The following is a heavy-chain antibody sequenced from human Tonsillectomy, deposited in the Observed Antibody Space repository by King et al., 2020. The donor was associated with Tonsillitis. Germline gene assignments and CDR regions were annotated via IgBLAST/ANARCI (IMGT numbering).Heavy chain of an antibody. CDR2: ITSSTNYI. V-gene: IGHV3-21*01. CDR3: ARDGGYCSSTSCYEQYFQD. Sequence: VQLVESGGGLVKPGGSLRLSCAASGFTFSSYSMNWVRQAPGKGLEWVSSITSSTNYIYYADSVKGRFTISRDNAKNSLYLQMNSLRAEDTAVYYCARDGGYCSSTSCYEQYFQDRGQGTLVTVSS. J-gene: IGHJ1*01. CDR1: GFTFSSYS. D-gene: IGHD2-2*01.